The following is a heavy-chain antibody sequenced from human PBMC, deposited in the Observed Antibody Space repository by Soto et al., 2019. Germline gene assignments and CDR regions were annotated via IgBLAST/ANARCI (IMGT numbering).Heavy chain of an antibody. V-gene: IGHV4-61*01. J-gene: IGHJ6*02. CDR1: GGSVSSGSYY. CDR2: IYYSGST. D-gene: IGHD3-10*01. CDR3: ARLLGRFGELYYYYGMDV. Sequence: SSETLSLTCTVSGGSVSSGSYYWSWIRQPPGKGLEWIGYIYYSGSTNYNPSLKSRVTISVDTSKNQFSLKLSSVTAADTAVYYCARLLGRFGELYYYYGMDVWGQGTTVTVSS.